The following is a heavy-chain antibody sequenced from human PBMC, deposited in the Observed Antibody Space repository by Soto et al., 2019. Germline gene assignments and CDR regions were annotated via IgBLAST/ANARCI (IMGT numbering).Heavy chain of an antibody. CDR1: GFTFRGHA. V-gene: IGHV3-30-3*01. J-gene: IGHJ4*02. D-gene: IGHD2-15*01. CDR2: ISYDGINQ. CDR3: ARDLVVGCSRGTGYPLDY. Sequence: QVQLVESGGAVVQPGTSLRLSCAASGFTFRGHAMHWVRQAPGKGLEWVAVISYDGINQYYADSVKGRFTISRDNSQNTLYLQMNSLETEDTAVYYCARDLVVGCSRGTGYPLDYWGQGTLVTVSS.